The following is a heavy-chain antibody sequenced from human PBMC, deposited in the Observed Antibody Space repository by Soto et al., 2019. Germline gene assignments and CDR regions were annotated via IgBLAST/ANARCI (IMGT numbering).Heavy chain of an antibody. CDR1: GFTVSSNY. CDR2: IYSGGST. J-gene: IGHJ5*02. D-gene: IGHD2-2*01. V-gene: IGHV3-66*01. CDR3: ARDPNCSSTSCYDGVWFEP. Sequence: GGSLRLSCAASGFTVSSNYMSWVRQAPGKGLEWVSVIYSGGSTYYADSVKGRFTISRDNSKNTLYLQMNSLRAEDTAVYYCARDPNCSSTSCYDGVWFEPWGQGTLVTVSS.